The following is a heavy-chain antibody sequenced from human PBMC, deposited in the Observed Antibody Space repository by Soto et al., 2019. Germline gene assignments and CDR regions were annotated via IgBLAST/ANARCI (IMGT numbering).Heavy chain of an antibody. CDR1: GDSVSSNSAA. D-gene: IGHD4-17*01. Sequence: QSQTLSLTCAISGDSVSSNSAAWNWIRESPSRGLEWLGRTYYRSKWYNDYAVSVKSRLTINPDPSKNHLSLQLNSVPPEDTAVYYCARETVTTTFYFDYWGQGTLVTVSS. J-gene: IGHJ4*02. CDR3: ARETVTTTFYFDY. V-gene: IGHV6-1*01. CDR2: TYYRSKWYN.